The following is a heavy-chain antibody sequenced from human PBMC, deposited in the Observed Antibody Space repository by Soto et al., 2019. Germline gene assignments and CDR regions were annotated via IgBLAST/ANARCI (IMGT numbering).Heavy chain of an antibody. Sequence: QITLKESGPPLVKPTQTLTLTCPFSGFSLSTSGLGVGWIRQPSGKALEWLGIIYWYDDKPYSPSLRSRFTINKDTSKNQVLLTMTNMDPVDAATYYFAQAYKNSWFHDGFDIWGQGTMVTVSS. D-gene: IGHD6-13*01. CDR1: GFSLSTSGLG. CDR3: AQAYKNSWFHDGFDI. V-gene: IGHV2-5*01. CDR2: IYWYDDK. J-gene: IGHJ3*02.